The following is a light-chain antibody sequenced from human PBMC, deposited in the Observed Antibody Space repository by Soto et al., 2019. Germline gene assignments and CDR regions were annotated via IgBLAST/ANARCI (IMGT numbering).Light chain of an antibody. CDR1: SSDVGGYSY. CDR3: LSYAGGTNWV. Sequence: QSVLTQPASVSGSPGQSITISCTGTSSDVGGYSYVSWYQQHPGKTPKLMIYEVSNRPSGVSHRFSGSKSGNTASLTISGLQTEDEADYYCLSYAGGTNWVFGGGTKLTVL. CDR2: EVS. J-gene: IGLJ3*02. V-gene: IGLV2-14*01.